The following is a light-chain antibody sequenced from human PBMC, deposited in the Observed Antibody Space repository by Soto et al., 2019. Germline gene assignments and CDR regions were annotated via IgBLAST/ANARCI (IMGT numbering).Light chain of an antibody. V-gene: IGKV1-17*01. CDR1: QGIRDA. J-gene: IGKJ1*01. CDR2: AAS. Sequence: DIQMTQSPSSLSASVGDRVTITCRASQGIRDALGWYQQKPGKAPKRLIYAASSLQSGVPSRFSGSGSGTELTLTISSLQPEDFATYYSLQHNSYPQTFGQGTKVEIQ. CDR3: LQHNSYPQT.